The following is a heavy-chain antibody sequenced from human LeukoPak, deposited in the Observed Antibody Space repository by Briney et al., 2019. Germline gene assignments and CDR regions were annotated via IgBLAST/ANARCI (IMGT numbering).Heavy chain of an antibody. J-gene: IGHJ4*02. D-gene: IGHD3-3*01. CDR1: GGSFSGYY. V-gene: IGHV4-34*01. Sequence: PSETLSLTCAVYGGSFSGYYWSWIRQPPGKGLEWIGEINHSGSTNYNPSLKSRVTISVDTSKNQFSLKLSSVTAADTAVYYCARGKAYDFWSGYYPYFDYWGQGTLVTVSS. CDR2: INHSGST. CDR3: ARGKAYDFWSGYYPYFDY.